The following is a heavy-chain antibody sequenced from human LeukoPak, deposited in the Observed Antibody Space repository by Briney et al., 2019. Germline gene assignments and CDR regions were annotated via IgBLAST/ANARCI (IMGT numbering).Heavy chain of an antibody. CDR1: GFTFRSYW. Sequence: PGGSLRLSCAASGFTFRSYWMSWVRQGQGKGLEWVGQINQDGSEKYYGDSVKGRFTISRDNAKNSLYLQMNSLRAEDTAVYYCAELGITMIGGVWGKGTTVTISS. CDR2: INQDGSEK. J-gene: IGHJ6*04. V-gene: IGHV3-7*01. D-gene: IGHD3-10*02. CDR3: AELGITMIGGV.